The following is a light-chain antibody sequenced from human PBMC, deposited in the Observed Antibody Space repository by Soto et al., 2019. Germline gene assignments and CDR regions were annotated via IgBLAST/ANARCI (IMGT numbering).Light chain of an antibody. J-gene: IGKJ1*01. CDR1: QTVGTW. Sequence: DLQMTQSPSALSASVGDRVTITCRASQTVGTWLAWYQQKPGKAPKVLIYKASSLASGVPSRFSGSGSGTEFTLTISSLQPDDFAIYYCQQYNSYWTFGQGTKVEIK. V-gene: IGKV1-5*03. CDR2: KAS. CDR3: QQYNSYWT.